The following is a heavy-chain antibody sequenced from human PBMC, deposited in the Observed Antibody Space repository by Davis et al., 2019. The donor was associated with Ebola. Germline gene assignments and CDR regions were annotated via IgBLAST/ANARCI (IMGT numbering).Heavy chain of an antibody. CDR3: ARGSSSPY. D-gene: IGHD6-13*01. J-gene: IGHJ4*02. CDR1: GYTFNNYG. CDR2: ISAYNGHT. V-gene: IGHV1-18*01. Sequence: AASVKVSCKASGYTFNNYGISWVRQAPGQGLEWMGWISAYNGHTNYAQNLQGRLTMTTATSTATAYMELSRLRSDDAAVYYCARGSSSPYWGQGTLVTVSS.